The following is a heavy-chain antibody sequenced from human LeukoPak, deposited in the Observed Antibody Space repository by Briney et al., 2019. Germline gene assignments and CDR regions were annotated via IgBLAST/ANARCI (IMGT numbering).Heavy chain of an antibody. CDR1: GFTFSSYG. Sequence: PGGSLRLSCAASGFTFSSYGMHWVRQAPGKGLEWVAFIRYDGSNKYYADSVKGRFTISRDNSKNTLYLQMNSLRAEDTAVYYCAKDSGYDFWSGYYTLDYWGQGTLVTVSS. D-gene: IGHD3-3*01. V-gene: IGHV3-30*02. CDR2: IRYDGSNK. J-gene: IGHJ4*02. CDR3: AKDSGYDFWSGYYTLDY.